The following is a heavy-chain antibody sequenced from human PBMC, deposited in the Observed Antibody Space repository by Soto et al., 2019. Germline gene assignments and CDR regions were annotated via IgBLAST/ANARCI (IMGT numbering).Heavy chain of an antibody. D-gene: IGHD4-17*01. CDR2: IDPSDSYT. CDR3: ATQTYGGVDDAFDL. J-gene: IGHJ3*01. Sequence: GESLKISCKGSGYSFTTYYISWVRQMPGKGLEWMGRIDPSDSYTKYSPSFQDHVTISADKSISTAFLQWSSLKASDTAMYYCATQTYGGVDDAFDLWGQGTMVT. V-gene: IGHV5-10-1*01. CDR1: GYSFTTYY.